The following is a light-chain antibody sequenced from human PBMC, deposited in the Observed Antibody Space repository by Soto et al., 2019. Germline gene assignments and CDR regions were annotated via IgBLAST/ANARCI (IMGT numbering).Light chain of an antibody. J-gene: IGLJ1*01. V-gene: IGLV1-44*01. Sequence: QSVLTQPPSASGTPGQRVTISCSGSSSNIGSNTANWYQHLPGAAPKLLIYRNNQRPSGVPDRFSGSESATSASLAISGLQSVDEADYYCAAWDDRLNGFVFGTGTKLTVL. CDR2: RNN. CDR1: SSNIGSNT. CDR3: AAWDDRLNGFV.